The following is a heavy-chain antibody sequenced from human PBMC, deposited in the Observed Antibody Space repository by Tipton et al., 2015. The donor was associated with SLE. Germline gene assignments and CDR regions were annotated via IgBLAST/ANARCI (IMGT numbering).Heavy chain of an antibody. CDR1: GGSISSGSYY. CDR2: IYTSGST. J-gene: IGHJ4*02. Sequence: TLSLTCTVSGGSISSGSYYWSWIRQPAGKGLEWIGRIYTSGSTNYNPSLKSRVTISVDTSKNQFSLQLSSVTAADTAVYYCARERVIADLFDYWGQGTLVTVSS. V-gene: IGHV4-61*02. D-gene: IGHD6-13*01. CDR3: ARERVIADLFDY.